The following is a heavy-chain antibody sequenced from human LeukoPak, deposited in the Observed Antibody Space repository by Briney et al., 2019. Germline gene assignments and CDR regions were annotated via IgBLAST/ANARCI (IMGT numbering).Heavy chain of an antibody. CDR3: ARDFTFGGVIAALDY. D-gene: IGHD3-16*02. Sequence: PGRSLRPSCAASGFTFSSYAMHWVRQAPGKGLEWVAVISYDGSNKYYADSVKGRFTISRDNSKNTLYLQMNSLRAEDTAVYYCARDFTFGGVIAALDYWGQGTLVTVSS. J-gene: IGHJ4*02. CDR1: GFTFSSYA. CDR2: ISYDGSNK. V-gene: IGHV3-30-3*01.